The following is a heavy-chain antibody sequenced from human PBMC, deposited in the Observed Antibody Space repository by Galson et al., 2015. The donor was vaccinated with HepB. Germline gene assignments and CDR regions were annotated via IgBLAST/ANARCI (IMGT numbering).Heavy chain of an antibody. D-gene: IGHD3-22*01. Sequence: SVKVSCKASGYTFSRYGMNWVRQAPGQGPEWMGRINTNTGNPTYAQGFTGRFAFSLDTSVSTAYLQINSLKAEDTAVYYCARAEGSGYYYVGYWGQGTLVTVSS. CDR3: ARAEGSGYYYVGY. CDR1: GYTFSRYG. CDR2: INTNTGNP. V-gene: IGHV7-4-1*02. J-gene: IGHJ4*02.